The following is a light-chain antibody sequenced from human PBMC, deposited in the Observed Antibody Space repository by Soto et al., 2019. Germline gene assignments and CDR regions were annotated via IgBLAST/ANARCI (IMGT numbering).Light chain of an antibody. CDR3: QQLNSYPVT. V-gene: IGKV1-5*01. J-gene: IGKJ4*01. CDR2: DAS. Sequence: DIQMTQSPSTLSAFVGDRVTITCRASQSISLSLAWYQQKPGKAPDLLISDASNLERGVPSRFSGSGSGTDFTLTISSLQPEDFATYYCQQLNSYPVTFGGGTKVDIK. CDR1: QSISLS.